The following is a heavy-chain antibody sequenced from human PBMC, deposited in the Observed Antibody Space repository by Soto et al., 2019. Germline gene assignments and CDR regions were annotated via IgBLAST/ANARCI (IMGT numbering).Heavy chain of an antibody. CDR2: ISPADSTT. J-gene: IGHJ4*02. V-gene: IGHV5-51*01. CDR1: RYSFTSYW. Sequence: VYLEQSGAEVKEPGESLKISCRASRYSFTSYWIGWARQVPGKGLEWMGIISPADSTTTYSPSFEGQVTISADKSISTVFLQWNSLKASDTAMYYFARQELGLRYLDSWGQGTLVTVSS. D-gene: IGHD3-9*01. CDR3: ARQELGLRYLDS.